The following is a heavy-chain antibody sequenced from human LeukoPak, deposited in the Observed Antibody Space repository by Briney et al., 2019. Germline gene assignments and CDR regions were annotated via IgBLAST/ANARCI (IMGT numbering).Heavy chain of an antibody. D-gene: IGHD3-16*02. V-gene: IGHV1-46*01. CDR3: GRDSWVGDIAWWFDP. CDR2: INPSGSST. J-gene: IGHJ5*02. CDR1: GYSFTSHY. Sequence: GSSVRVCCKPAGYSFTSHYMHWVREAAGHGREWLGLINPSGSSTLYAQKFQDRLTMTSSMSTTTDYMELSNLRSEDTAVYYCGRDSWVGDIAWWFDPWGQGTLVTVSS.